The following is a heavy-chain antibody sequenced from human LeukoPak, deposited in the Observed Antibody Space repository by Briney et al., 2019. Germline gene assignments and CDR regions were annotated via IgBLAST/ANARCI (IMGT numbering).Heavy chain of an antibody. CDR3: ARDWGYYYYYGMDV. CDR1: GFTFSSYS. CDR2: ISSSSSYI. Sequence: PGGSLRLSCAASGFTFSSYSINWVRQAPGKGLEWVSSISSSSSYIYYADSVKGRFTISRDNAKNSLYLQMNSLRDEDTAVYYCARDWGYYYYYGMDVWGQGTTVTVSS. V-gene: IGHV3-21*01. D-gene: IGHD3-16*01. J-gene: IGHJ6*02.